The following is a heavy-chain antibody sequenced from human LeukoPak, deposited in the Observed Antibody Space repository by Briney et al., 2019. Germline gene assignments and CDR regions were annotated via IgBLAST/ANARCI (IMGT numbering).Heavy chain of an antibody. V-gene: IGHV4-61*02. CDR1: GGSISSGSYY. Sequence: SETLSLTCTVSGGSISSGSYYWSWIRQPAGKGLEWIGRIYTSGSTSYNPSLESRVTISVDTSKNQFSLKLSSVTAADTAVYYCAGIHPPQHLMITFGGVIAPLSWGQGTLVTVSS. CDR3: AGIHPPQHLMITFGGVIAPLS. D-gene: IGHD3-16*02. CDR2: IYTSGST. J-gene: IGHJ4*02.